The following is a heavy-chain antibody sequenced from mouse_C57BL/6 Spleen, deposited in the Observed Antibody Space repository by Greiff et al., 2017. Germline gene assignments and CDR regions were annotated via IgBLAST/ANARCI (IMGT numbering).Heavy chain of an antibody. V-gene: IGHV1-52*01. Sequence: QVQLQQSGAELVRPGSSVKLSCKASGYTFTSYWMHWVKQRPIQGLEWIGNIDPADSETHYNQKFKDKATLPVDKSSSTAYMQLSSLTSEDSAVYYCARSDYYGSSYWYFDVWGTGTTVTVSS. CDR2: IDPADSET. CDR3: ARSDYYGSSYWYFDV. D-gene: IGHD1-1*01. CDR1: GYTFTSYW. J-gene: IGHJ1*03.